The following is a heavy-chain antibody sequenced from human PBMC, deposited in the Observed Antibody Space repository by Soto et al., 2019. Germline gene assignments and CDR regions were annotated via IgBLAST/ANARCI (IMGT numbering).Heavy chain of an antibody. CDR1: GGTFSSYT. V-gene: IGHV1-69*02. D-gene: IGHD6-19*01. J-gene: IGHJ6*02. CDR2: IIPILGIA. Sequence: QVQLVQSGAEVKKPGSSVKVSCKASGGTFSSYTISWVRQAPGQGLEWMGRIIPILGIANYAQKFQGRVTITADKSTSTAYMELSSLRSEDTAVYYCASDAAVAGYYYGMDVWGQGTTVTVSS. CDR3: ASDAAVAGYYYGMDV.